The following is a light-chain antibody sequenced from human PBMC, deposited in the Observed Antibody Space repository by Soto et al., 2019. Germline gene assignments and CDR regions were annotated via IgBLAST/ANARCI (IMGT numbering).Light chain of an antibody. V-gene: IGLV2-14*01. CDR2: DVN. J-gene: IGLJ2*01. Sequence: QSALTQPASVSGSPGQSIPMSCTGTSSDVGGYNYVSWYQQHPGKAPKLMIYDVNNRPSGVSNRFSGSKSGNTASLTISGLQAEDEADYYCSSYTGSSTYVVFGGGTKLTVL. CDR1: SSDVGGYNY. CDR3: SSYTGSSTYVV.